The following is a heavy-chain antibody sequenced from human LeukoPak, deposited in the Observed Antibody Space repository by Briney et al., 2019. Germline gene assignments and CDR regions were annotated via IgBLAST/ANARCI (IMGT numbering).Heavy chain of an antibody. Sequence: GGSLRLSCAASGFTFSSYSMSWVRQAPGKGLEWVSSISSSSSYIYYADSVKGRFTISRANAKNTLYLQMNSLIAEDTAVYYCARDGSSGWYRGYYYYMDVWGKGTTVTVSS. CDR2: ISSSSSYI. D-gene: IGHD6-19*01. J-gene: IGHJ6*03. CDR1: GFTFSSYS. V-gene: IGHV3-21*01. CDR3: ARDGSSGWYRGYYYYMDV.